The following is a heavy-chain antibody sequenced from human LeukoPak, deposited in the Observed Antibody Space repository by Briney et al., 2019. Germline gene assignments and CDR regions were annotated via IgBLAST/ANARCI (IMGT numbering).Heavy chain of an antibody. CDR1: GYTFTSYD. J-gene: IGHJ6*03. CDR2: MNPNSGNT. CDR3: ARGRGGVVVPAVERYYYYMDV. V-gene: IGHV1-8*01. Sequence: ASVKVSCKASGYTFTSYDINWVRQATGQGLEWMGWMNPNSGNTGYAQKFQGRVTMTRNTSISTAYMELSSLRSEDTAVYYCARGRGGVVVPAVERYYYYMDVWAKGPRSPSP. D-gene: IGHD2-2*01.